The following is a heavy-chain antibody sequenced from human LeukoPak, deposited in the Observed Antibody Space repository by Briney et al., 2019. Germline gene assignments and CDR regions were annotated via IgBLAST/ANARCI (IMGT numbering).Heavy chain of an antibody. J-gene: IGHJ5*02. CDR2: IYHSGST. CDR3: ARDRRGNWFDP. CDR1: GYSISSGYY. V-gene: IGHV4-38-2*02. Sequence: SETLSLTCTVSGYSISSGYYWGWIRQPPGKGLEWIGSIYHSGSTYYNPSLKSRVTISVDTSKNQFSLKLSSVTAADTAVYYCARDRRGNWFDPWGQGTLVTVSS. D-gene: IGHD3-16*01.